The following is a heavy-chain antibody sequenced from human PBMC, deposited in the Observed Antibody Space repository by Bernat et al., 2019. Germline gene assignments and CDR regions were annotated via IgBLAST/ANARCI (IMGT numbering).Heavy chain of an antibody. Sequence: QVQLQQWGAGLLKPSETLSLPCAVYGGSFSGYYWSWIRQPPGKGLEWIGEINHSGSTNYNPSLKSRVTISVDTSKNQFSLKLSSVTAADTAVYYCARDPGVQYYYSSSGYYYAWGQGTLVTVSS. CDR3: ARDPGVQYYYSSSGYYYA. J-gene: IGHJ5*02. CDR1: GGSFSGYY. CDR2: INHSGST. V-gene: IGHV4-34*01. D-gene: IGHD3-22*01.